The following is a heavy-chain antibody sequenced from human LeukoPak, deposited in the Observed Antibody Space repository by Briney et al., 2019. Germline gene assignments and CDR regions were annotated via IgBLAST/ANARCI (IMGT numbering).Heavy chain of an antibody. V-gene: IGHV4-34*01. CDR2: INHSGST. CDR1: GGSFSGYS. CDR3: ARDGFRNDCTGDTCYLRGRATYYFDY. Sequence: PSETLSLTCSVYGGSFSGYSWNWIRLAPGKGLEWIGEINHSGSTNYNPSLKRRVTMAIDTSKKQFPLRLSSLTAADTAVYYCARDGFRNDCTGDTCYLRGRATYYFDYWGQGTQVTVSS. J-gene: IGHJ4*02. D-gene: IGHD2-15*01.